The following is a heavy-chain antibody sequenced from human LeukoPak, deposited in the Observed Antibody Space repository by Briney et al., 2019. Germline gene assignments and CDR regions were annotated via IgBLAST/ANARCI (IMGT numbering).Heavy chain of an antibody. J-gene: IGHJ4*02. CDR2: IIDSGSIT. CDR1: GFTFSSYE. Sequence: GGSLRLSCAASGFTFSSYEMNWVRQAPGKGLEWVSYIIDSGSITYYADSVKGRFTISTDNSKNTLYLQMNSLRAEDTAIYYCAKDPTAPYSGYYDWVLDSWGQGTLVTVSS. CDR3: AKDPTAPYSGYYDWVLDS. D-gene: IGHD3-22*01. V-gene: IGHV3-48*03.